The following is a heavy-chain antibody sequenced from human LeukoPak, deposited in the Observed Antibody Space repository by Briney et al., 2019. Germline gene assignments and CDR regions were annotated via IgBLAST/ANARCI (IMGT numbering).Heavy chain of an antibody. V-gene: IGHV4-30-2*01. D-gene: IGHD3-22*01. CDR3: ARTAWEVNYYDSSGYYYFDY. CDR1: GGSISSGGYY. CDR2: IYHSGST. J-gene: IGHJ4*02. Sequence: SETLSLTCTVSGGSISSGGYYWSWIRQPPGKGLEWIGYIYHSGSTYYNPSLKSRVTISVDRSKNQFSLKLSSVTAADTAVYYCARTAWEVNYYDSSGYYYFDYWGQGTLVTVSS.